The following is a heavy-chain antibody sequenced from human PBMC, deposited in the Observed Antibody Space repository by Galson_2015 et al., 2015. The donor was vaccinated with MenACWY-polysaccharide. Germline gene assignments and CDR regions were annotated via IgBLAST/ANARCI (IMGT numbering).Heavy chain of an antibody. CDR2: IQYDGGNK. V-gene: IGHV3-33*01. Sequence: SLRLSCAASGSRFSNSGMHWVRQAPGKGLEWVAVIQYDGGNKVYADSVKGRFTISRDNSKNTVFLEMNTLGVEDTAVYYCAREGSRIVFHAFD. J-gene: IGHJ3*01. D-gene: IGHD2-2*01. CDR1: GSRFSNSG. CDR3: AREGSRIVFHAFD.